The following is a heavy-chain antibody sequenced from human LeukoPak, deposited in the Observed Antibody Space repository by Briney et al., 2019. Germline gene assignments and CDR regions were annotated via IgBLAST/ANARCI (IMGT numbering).Heavy chain of an antibody. D-gene: IGHD2-2*01. CDR2: IYYSGST. V-gene: IGHV4-61*01. J-gene: IGHJ5*02. CDR3: AREEYCSSTSCYDNWFDP. CDR1: GGSVSSGSYY. Sequence: SETLSLTCTVSGGSVSSGSYYWSWIRQPPGKGLEWIGYIYYSGSTNYNPSLKSRVTISVDTSKNQFSLKLSSATAADTAVYYCAREEYCSSTSCYDNWFDPWGQGTLVTVSS.